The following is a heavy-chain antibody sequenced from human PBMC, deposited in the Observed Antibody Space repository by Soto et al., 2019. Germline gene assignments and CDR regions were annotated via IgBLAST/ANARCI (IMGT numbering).Heavy chain of an antibody. CDR1: GGTFSSYA. V-gene: IGHV1-69*13. J-gene: IGHJ6*02. CDR2: IIPIFGTA. CDR3: ARDKRAVAGNYYYYYGMDV. D-gene: IGHD6-19*01. Sequence: ASVKVSCKASGGTFSSYAISWVRQAPGQGLEWMGGIIPIFGTANYAQKFQGRVTITADESTSTAYMELSSLRSEDTAVYYCARDKRAVAGNYYYYYGMDVWGQGTTVTVSS.